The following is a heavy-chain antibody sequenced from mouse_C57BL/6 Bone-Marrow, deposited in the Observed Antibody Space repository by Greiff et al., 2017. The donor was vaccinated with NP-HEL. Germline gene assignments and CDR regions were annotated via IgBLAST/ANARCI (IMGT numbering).Heavy chain of an antibody. CDR3: ARWGLRRAAYAMDY. Sequence: EVKLVESGGGLVKPGGSLKLSCAASGFTFSSYTMSWVRQTPEKRLEWVATISGGGGNTYYPDSVKGRFTISRDNAKNTLYLQMSSLRSEDTALYYCARWGLRRAAYAMDYWGQGTSVTVSS. V-gene: IGHV5-9*01. D-gene: IGHD2-4*01. CDR1: GFTFSSYT. CDR2: ISGGGGNT. J-gene: IGHJ4*01.